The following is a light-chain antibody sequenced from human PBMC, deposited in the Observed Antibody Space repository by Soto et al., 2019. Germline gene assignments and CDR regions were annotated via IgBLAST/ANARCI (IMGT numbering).Light chain of an antibody. CDR3: QKYNSAPLT. Sequence: DIQMTQSPSSLSASVGDRVTITCRASQGISNYLAWYKQNPGKVPKLLIYAASTLQSGVPSRFSGSGSGTEVTLTISSLQPEDVATDYFQKYNSAPLTFGGGTKVEIK. V-gene: IGKV1-27*01. CDR2: AAS. CDR1: QGISNY. J-gene: IGKJ4*01.